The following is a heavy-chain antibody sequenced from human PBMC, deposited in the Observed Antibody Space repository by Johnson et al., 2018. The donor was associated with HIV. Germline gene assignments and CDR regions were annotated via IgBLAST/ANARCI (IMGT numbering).Heavy chain of an antibody. Sequence: QVQLVESGGGLVKPGGSLRLSCAASGFTFSNAWMSWVRQAPGKGLEYVSGFGADGESTYYANYVQGRFTVSRDNAKNSLYLQMNSLRAEDTAVYYCATLKGPRLHIAARRPDAFDVWGQGTMVTVSS. V-gene: IGHV3-11*04. J-gene: IGHJ3*01. CDR2: FGADGEST. CDR3: ATLKGPRLHIAARRPDAFDV. D-gene: IGHD6-6*01. CDR1: GFTFSNAW.